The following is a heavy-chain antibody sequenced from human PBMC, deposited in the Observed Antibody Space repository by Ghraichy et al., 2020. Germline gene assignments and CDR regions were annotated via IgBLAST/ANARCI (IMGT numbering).Heavy chain of an antibody. CDR3: AKDEVMNSEVYYAFDV. CDR1: GFTFRSFA. V-gene: IGHV3-23*01. D-gene: IGHD2-21*01. CDR2: IHGSSTGK. J-gene: IGHJ3*01. Sequence: GGSLRLSCTASGFTFRSFAMSWVRQAPGKGPEWVSSIHGSSTGKFYTDSVKGRFIISRDDSKNTLYLEMNSLRGDDTAVYSCAKDEVMNSEVYYAFDVWGQGTMVTVSS.